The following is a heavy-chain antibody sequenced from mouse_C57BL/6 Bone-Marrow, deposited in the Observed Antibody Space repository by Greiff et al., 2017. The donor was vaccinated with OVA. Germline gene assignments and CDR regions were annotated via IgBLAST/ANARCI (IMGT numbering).Heavy chain of an antibody. J-gene: IGHJ3*01. CDR2: IYPGSGST. D-gene: IGHD1-1*01. Sequence: LQESGAELVKPGASVKMSCKASGYTFTSYWITWVKQRPGQGLEWIGDIYPGSGSTNYNEKFKSKATLTVDTSSSTAYMQLSSLTSEDSAVYYCARQLRWVAYWGQGTLVTVSA. V-gene: IGHV1-55*01. CDR3: ARQLRWVAY. CDR1: GYTFTSYW.